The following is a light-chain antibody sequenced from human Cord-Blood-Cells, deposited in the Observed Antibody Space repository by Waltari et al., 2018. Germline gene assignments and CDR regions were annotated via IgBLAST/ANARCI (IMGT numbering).Light chain of an antibody. CDR1: RSDVGSYNL. CDR3: CSYAGSSIWV. Sequence: QSALTQPASVSGSPGQSINISCTGPRSDVGSYNLVSWYQQHPGKAPKLMIYEGSKRPSGVSNRFSGSKSGNTASLTISGLQAEDEADYYCCSYAGSSIWVFGGGTKLTVL. J-gene: IGLJ3*02. CDR2: EGS. V-gene: IGLV2-23*01.